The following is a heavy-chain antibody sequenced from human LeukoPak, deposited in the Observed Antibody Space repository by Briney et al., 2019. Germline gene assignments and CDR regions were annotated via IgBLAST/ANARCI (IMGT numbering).Heavy chain of an antibody. CDR1: GFTFSSYG. Sequence: PGGSLRLSCAASGFTFSSYGMHWVRQAPGTGLEWVAVIWYDGSNKYYADSVKGRFTISRDNSKNTLYLQMNSLRAEDTAVYYCAREGGSGSFDYWGQGTLVTVSS. CDR3: AREGGSGSFDY. V-gene: IGHV3-33*01. CDR2: IWYDGSNK. J-gene: IGHJ4*02. D-gene: IGHD3-10*01.